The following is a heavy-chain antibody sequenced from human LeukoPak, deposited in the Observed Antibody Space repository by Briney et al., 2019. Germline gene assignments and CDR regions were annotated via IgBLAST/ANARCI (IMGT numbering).Heavy chain of an antibody. Sequence: EPLSLTSTVPAGSISSYYRSWLRQPPGKGLEWIGYIYYSGSTNYNPSLKSRVTISVDTSKSQFSLNLSSLTAADTAVYYCARGGDSKHLVNWGQGTLVTVSS. V-gene: IGHV4-59*01. CDR2: IYYSGST. D-gene: IGHD3-3*02. CDR1: AGSISSYY. J-gene: IGHJ4*02. CDR3: ARGGDSKHLVN.